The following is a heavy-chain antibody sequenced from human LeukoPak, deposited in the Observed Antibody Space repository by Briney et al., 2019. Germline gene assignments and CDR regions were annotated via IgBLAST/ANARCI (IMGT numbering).Heavy chain of an antibody. J-gene: IGHJ4*02. V-gene: IGHV3-74*01. CDR3: ARTTHSGSYKYYFHY. Sequence: GGSLRLSCAASGFTFSSYWMHWVRQAPGKGLVWVSRINGDGSSTNYADSVKGRFTISRDNAKNTLYLQMNSLRAEDTAVYYCARTTHSGSYKYYFHYWGQGTLVTVSS. CDR2: INGDGSST. D-gene: IGHD1-26*01. CDR1: GFTFSSYW.